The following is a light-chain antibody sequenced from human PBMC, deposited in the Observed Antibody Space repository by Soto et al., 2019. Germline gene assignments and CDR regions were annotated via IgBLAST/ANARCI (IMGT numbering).Light chain of an antibody. CDR1: TGAVTSGNY. Sequence: QAVVTQEPSLTVSPGGTVTLTCASSTGAVTSGNYPNWFQQKPGQAPRAVIYSTNNKDPWTPARFSGSLLGGKAALTLSGVQPEDEAEYYCLLYYDGAWVFGGGTKVTVL. J-gene: IGLJ3*02. V-gene: IGLV7-43*01. CDR2: STN. CDR3: LLYYDGAWV.